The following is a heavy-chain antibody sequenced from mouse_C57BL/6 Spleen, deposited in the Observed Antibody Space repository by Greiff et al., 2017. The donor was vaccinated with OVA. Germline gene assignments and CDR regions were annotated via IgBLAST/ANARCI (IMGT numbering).Heavy chain of an antibody. J-gene: IGHJ3*01. CDR1: GYTFTDYE. V-gene: IGHV1-15*01. CDR3: TRLDYDEVAY. Sequence: QVQLKESGAELVRPGASVTLSCKASGYTFTDYEMHWVKQTPVHGLEWIGAIDPETGGTAYNQKFKGKAILTADKSSSTAYMELRSLTSEDSAVYYCTRLDYDEVAYWGQGTLVTVSA. CDR2: IDPETGGT. D-gene: IGHD2-4*01.